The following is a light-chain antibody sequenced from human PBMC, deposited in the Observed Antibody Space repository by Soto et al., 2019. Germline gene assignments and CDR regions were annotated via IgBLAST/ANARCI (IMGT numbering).Light chain of an antibody. Sequence: EVVMTQSPGTLSVSPGGRATLSCRASQSLTTNLAWYQQKPGQAPRLLIYGASTRATDIPARFSGSGSGTDFTLTISSLEPEDFAVYYCQQRSNWPPLFGQGTRLEI. CDR3: QQRSNWPPL. V-gene: IGKV3-11*01. J-gene: IGKJ5*01. CDR2: GAS. CDR1: QSLTTN.